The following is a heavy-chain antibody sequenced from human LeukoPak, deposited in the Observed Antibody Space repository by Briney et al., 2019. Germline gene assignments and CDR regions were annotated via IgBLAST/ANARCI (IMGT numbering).Heavy chain of an antibody. CDR1: GFTFDDYA. CDR2: ISWNSGSI. Sequence: GGSLRLSCAASGFTFDDYAMHWVRQAPGKGLEWVSGISWNSGSIGYADSVKGRFTISRDNAKNSLYLQMNSLRAEDTALYYRAKDGNYGSPAYYMDVWGKGTTVTISS. CDR3: AKDGNYGSPAYYMDV. J-gene: IGHJ6*03. V-gene: IGHV3-9*01. D-gene: IGHD3-10*01.